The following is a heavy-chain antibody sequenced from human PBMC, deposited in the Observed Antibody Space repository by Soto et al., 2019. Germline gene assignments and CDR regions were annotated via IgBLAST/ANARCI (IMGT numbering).Heavy chain of an antibody. D-gene: IGHD6-13*01. J-gene: IGHJ4*02. CDR2: ISSSSSYI. V-gene: IGHV3-21*01. CDR3: ASAAAGTTFSFDY. CDR1: GFTFSSYS. Sequence: PGGSLRLCCAASGFTFSSYSMNWVRQAPGKGLEWVSSISSSSSYIYYADSVKGRFTISRDNAKNSLYLQMNSLRAEDTAVYYCASAAAGTTFSFDYWGQGTLVTVSS.